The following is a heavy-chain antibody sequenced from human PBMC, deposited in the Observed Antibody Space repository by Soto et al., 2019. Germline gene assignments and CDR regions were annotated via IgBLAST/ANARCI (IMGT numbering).Heavy chain of an antibody. Sequence: LRLSCAVSGVTFSGSAVHWVRQASGKGLEWVGRIRSKANSYATSYSESVQGRFTISRDDSKNTAFLQMNSLKIADTAVYYCFSVRGLVAPLWGQGTLVTVSS. J-gene: IGHJ4*02. CDR3: FSVRGLVAPL. CDR1: GVTFSGSA. D-gene: IGHD2-15*01. V-gene: IGHV3-73*01. CDR2: IRSKANSYAT.